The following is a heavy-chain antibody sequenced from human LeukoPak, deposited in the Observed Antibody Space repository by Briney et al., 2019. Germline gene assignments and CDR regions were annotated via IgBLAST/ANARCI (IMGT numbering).Heavy chain of an antibody. CDR1: GGSISSYY. Sequence: PSETLSLTCTVSGGSISSYYWSWIRQPPGKGLEWIGYIYYSGSTNYNPSLKSRVTISEDTSKNQFSLKLSSVTAADTAVYYCARDVYYYDSSGYSTFDYWGQGTLVTVSS. CDR2: IYYSGST. CDR3: ARDVYYYDSSGYSTFDY. D-gene: IGHD3-22*01. J-gene: IGHJ4*02. V-gene: IGHV4-59*12.